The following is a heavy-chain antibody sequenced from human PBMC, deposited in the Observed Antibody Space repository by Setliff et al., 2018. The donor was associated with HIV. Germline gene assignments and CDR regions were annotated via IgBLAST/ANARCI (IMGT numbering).Heavy chain of an antibody. D-gene: IGHD7-27*01. CDR3: AKDSTGRGWGSEGYFDY. CDR1: GFTFSSYA. CDR2: IYSGGSST. V-gene: IGHV3-23*03. J-gene: IGHJ4*02. Sequence: PGESLKISCAASGFTFSSYAMSWVRQAPGKGLEWVSVIYSGGSSTYYGDSVKGRFTISRDNSKNTLYLQMNSLRAEDTAVYYCAKDSTGRGWGSEGYFDYWGQGTLVTVSS.